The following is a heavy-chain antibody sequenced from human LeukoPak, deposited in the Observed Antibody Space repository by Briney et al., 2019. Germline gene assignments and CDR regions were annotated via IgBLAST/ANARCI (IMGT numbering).Heavy chain of an antibody. CDR3: VRFSLSPYSAGPTPLDY. D-gene: IGHD4-11*01. Sequence: GESLKISCTGSGYRFTSNWVGWVRQMPGKGLEWMGIVYPGDSDARYSSSFQGQVTISADKSISTAYLHWGSLKASDTAMYYCVRFSLSPYSAGPTPLDYWGQGTLVTVSS. V-gene: IGHV5-51*01. CDR2: VYPGDSDA. J-gene: IGHJ4*02. CDR1: GYRFTSNW.